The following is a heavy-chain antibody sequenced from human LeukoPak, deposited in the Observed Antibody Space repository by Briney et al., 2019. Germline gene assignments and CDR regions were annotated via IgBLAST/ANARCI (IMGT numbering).Heavy chain of an antibody. D-gene: IGHD1-26*01. CDR1: GFTFSDHW. V-gene: IGHV3-74*01. CDR2: INPDGKTT. Sequence: GGSLRLSCAVSGFTFSDHWMHWVRQAPGKGLVWVSRINPDGKTTTYADSVQGRFNISRDNAKNTLYLQMNSLTAEDTAVYYCVSLGATESSYNYYGMDVWGQGTTVTVSS. CDR3: VSLGATESSYNYYGMDV. J-gene: IGHJ6*02.